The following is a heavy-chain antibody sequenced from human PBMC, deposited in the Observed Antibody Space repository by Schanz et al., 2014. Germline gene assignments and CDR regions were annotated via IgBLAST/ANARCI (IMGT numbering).Heavy chain of an antibody. CDR1: GFIFSNSW. CDR2: IKQDGSEK. D-gene: IGHD3-3*01. Sequence: EVQLVESGGGLVQPGGSLRLSCAGSGFIFSNSWMSWVRQAPGKGLEWVANIKQDGSEKYYVDSVKGRFTISRDNAKNSLYLQMNSLTAEDTAVYYCARGVRIDYWGQGTLVTVSS. J-gene: IGHJ4*02. CDR3: ARGVRIDY. V-gene: IGHV3-7*01.